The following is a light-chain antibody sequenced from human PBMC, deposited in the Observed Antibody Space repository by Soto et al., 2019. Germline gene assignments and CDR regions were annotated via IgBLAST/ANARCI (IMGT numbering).Light chain of an antibody. Sequence: DIQMTQSPSTLSASVGDRVTITCRASQSISSWLAWYQQKPGKAPKLLIYKASSLESGVPSRFSGSGSGTEFTLTISSLQPDDFAVYYCQQYGSSPGFGQGTRLEIK. J-gene: IGKJ5*01. CDR2: KAS. V-gene: IGKV1-5*03. CDR3: QQYGSSPG. CDR1: QSISSW.